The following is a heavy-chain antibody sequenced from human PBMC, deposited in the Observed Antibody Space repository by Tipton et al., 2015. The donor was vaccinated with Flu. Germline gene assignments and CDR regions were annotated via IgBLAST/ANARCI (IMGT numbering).Heavy chain of an antibody. D-gene: IGHD3-10*01. Sequence: SLRLSCAASGFTFSSYEMNWVRQAPGEGLEWVSYISSSGSTIYYADSVKGRFTISRDNAKNSLYLQMNSLRAEDTAVYYCARGRDEFDCWGQGTLVTVSS. CDR2: ISSSGSTI. CDR3: ARGRDEFDC. J-gene: IGHJ4*02. V-gene: IGHV3-48*03. CDR1: GFTFSSYE.